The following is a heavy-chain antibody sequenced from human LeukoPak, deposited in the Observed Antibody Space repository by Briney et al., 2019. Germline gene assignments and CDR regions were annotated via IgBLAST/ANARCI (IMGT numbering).Heavy chain of an antibody. CDR1: GFTFSSYE. D-gene: IGHD3-9*01. V-gene: IGHV3-48*03. CDR3: AGDRRYYDILTGYFDAFDI. Sequence: GGSLRLSCAASGFTFSSYEMNWVRQAPGKGLEWVSYISSSGSTIYYADSVKGRFTISRDNAKNSPYLQMNSLRAEDTAVYYCAGDRRYYDILTGYFDAFDIWGQGTMVTVSS. J-gene: IGHJ3*02. CDR2: ISSSGSTI.